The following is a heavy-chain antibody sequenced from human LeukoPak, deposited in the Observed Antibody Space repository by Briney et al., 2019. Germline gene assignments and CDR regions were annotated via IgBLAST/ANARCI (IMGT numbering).Heavy chain of an antibody. D-gene: IGHD2-2*01. V-gene: IGHV4-31*03. CDR2: IYYSGST. CDR3: ARELGYCSSTSCPCDY. CDR1: GGSISSGGYY. Sequence: SETLSLTCTVSGGSISSGGYYWSWIRQHPGKGLEWIGYIYYSGSTYYNPSLKSRVTISVDTSKNQFSLKLRSVTAADTAVYYCARELGYCSSTSCPCDYWGQGTLVTASS. J-gene: IGHJ4*02.